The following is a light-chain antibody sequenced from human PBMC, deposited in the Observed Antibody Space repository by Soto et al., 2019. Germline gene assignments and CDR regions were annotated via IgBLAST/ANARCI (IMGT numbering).Light chain of an antibody. Sequence: QSVLTQPPSASGSPGQSVTISCTGTSSDVGGYNYVSWYQQHPGKAPKLMIYDVTKRPSGVPDRFSGSRSGNMASLTVAGLQADDEADYFCSSYAGSNNLVFGGGTKLTVL. J-gene: IGLJ2*01. V-gene: IGLV2-8*01. CDR2: DVT. CDR1: SSDVGGYNY. CDR3: SSYAGSNNLV.